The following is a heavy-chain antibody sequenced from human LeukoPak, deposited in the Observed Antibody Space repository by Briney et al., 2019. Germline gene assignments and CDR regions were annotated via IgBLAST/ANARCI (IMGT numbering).Heavy chain of an antibody. V-gene: IGHV3-23*01. CDR2: TSGSGGST. CDR3: AKRAPYYGGYVGYYFDY. D-gene: IGHD5-12*01. J-gene: IGHJ4*02. Sequence: PGGSLRLSCAASGFTFSSYAMSWVRQAPGKGLEWVSATSGSGGSTYYADSVKGRFTISRDNSKNTLYLQMNSLRAEDTAVYYCAKRAPYYGGYVGYYFDYWGQGTLVTVSS. CDR1: GFTFSSYA.